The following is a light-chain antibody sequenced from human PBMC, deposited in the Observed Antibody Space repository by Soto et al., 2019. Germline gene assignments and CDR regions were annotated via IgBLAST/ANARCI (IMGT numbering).Light chain of an antibody. J-gene: IGKJ1*01. Sequence: PMTQSPSTLSASVGDRVTITCRASQRISSWLAWYQQKPGKAPKLLIYKASSLESGVPSRFSGSGSGTECTITISSLQPDDFATYYCQHYISYPWTFGQGTKG. CDR3: QHYISYPWT. CDR1: QRISSW. CDR2: KAS. V-gene: IGKV1-5*03.